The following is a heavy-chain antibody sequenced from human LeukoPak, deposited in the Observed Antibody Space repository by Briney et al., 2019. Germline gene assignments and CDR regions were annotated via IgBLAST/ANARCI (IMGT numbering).Heavy chain of an antibody. D-gene: IGHD6-19*01. Sequence: GGSLRLSCAASGFTFSSYAMRWVRQAPGKGLEWVSAISGSGGSTYDADSVKGRFTISRDNSKNTLYLQMNSVRAEDTAVYYCAKVRGIAVAGTRRNWFDPWGQGTLVTVSS. CDR1: GFTFSSYA. V-gene: IGHV3-23*01. CDR2: ISGSGGST. CDR3: AKVRGIAVAGTRRNWFDP. J-gene: IGHJ5*02.